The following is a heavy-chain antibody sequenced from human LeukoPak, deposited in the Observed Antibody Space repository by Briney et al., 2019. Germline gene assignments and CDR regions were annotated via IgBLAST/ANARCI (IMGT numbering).Heavy chain of an antibody. J-gene: IGHJ4*02. Sequence: ASVKVSCKASGYTFTSYGISWVRQAPGLGLEWMGWISAYNGNTNYAQKLQGRVTMTTDTSTSTAYMELRSLRSDDTAVYYCCLVVVPAAVDYWGQGTLVTVSS. V-gene: IGHV1-18*04. CDR2: ISAYNGNT. CDR1: GYTFTSYG. D-gene: IGHD2-2*01. CDR3: CLVVVPAAVDY.